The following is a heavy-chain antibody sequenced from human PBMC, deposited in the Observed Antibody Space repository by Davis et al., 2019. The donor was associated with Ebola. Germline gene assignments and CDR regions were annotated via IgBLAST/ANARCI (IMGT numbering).Heavy chain of an antibody. V-gene: IGHV1-2*06. D-gene: IGHD3-3*01. CDR2: INPNSGGT. Sequence: AASVKVSCKASGYTFTGYYMHWVRQAPGQGLEWMGRINPNSGGTNYAQKFQGRVTMTRDTSISTAYMELSRLRSDDTAVYYCARSPYDFWSYGFDPWGQGTLVTVSS. CDR3: ARSPYDFWSYGFDP. J-gene: IGHJ5*02. CDR1: GYTFTGYY.